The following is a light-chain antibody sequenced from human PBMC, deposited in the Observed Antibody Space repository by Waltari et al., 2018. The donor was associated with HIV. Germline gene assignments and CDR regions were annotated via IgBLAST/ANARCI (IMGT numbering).Light chain of an antibody. Sequence: QSALTQPASVSGSPGQSITLSCTGTSSDVGGYNYVSWYQQHPGKAPKLMIYDVRNRPSGVSNRFSGSKSGNTASLTSSVLQAEDEADYYCSSYTSSSTLGVFGGGTKLTVL. CDR2: DVR. CDR1: SSDVGGYNY. CDR3: SSYTSSSTLGV. V-gene: IGLV2-14*01. J-gene: IGLJ2*01.